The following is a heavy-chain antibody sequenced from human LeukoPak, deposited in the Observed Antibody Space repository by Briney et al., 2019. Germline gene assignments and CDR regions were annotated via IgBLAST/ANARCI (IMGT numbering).Heavy chain of an antibody. CDR3: ATRTTLFDY. CDR1: GGSISSSSYY. V-gene: IGHV4-39*01. J-gene: IGHJ4*02. D-gene: IGHD4-17*01. Sequence: SETLSLTCTVSGGSISSSSYYWGWIRQPPGKGLEWIGSIYYSGSTYYNPSLKSRVTISVDTSKNQFSLKLSSVTAAGTAVYNGATRTTLFDYWGQGTLVTVSS. CDR2: IYYSGST.